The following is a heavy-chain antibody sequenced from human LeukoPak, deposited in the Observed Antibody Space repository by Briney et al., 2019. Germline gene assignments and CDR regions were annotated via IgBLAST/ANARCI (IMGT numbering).Heavy chain of an antibody. J-gene: IGHJ5*02. CDR2: IYPGDSDT. D-gene: IGHD3-9*01. Sequence: ESLKISCKGSGYSFTSYWIGWVRQMPGKGLEWMRIIYPGDSDTRYSPSFQGQVTISADKSISTAYLQWSSLKASDTAMYYCARQPDPYYDILTGHNWFDPWGQGTLVTVSS. V-gene: IGHV5-51*01. CDR1: GYSFTSYW. CDR3: ARQPDPYYDILTGHNWFDP.